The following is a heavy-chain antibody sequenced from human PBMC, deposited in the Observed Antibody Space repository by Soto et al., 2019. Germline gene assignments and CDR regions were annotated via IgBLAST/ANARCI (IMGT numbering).Heavy chain of an antibody. Sequence: PGESLKISCKGSGYSFTSYWIGWVRQMPGKGLEWMGIIYPGDSDTRYSPSFQGQVTISADKSISTAYLQWSSLKASDTAMYYCARHVVYDKPEWGDAFDIWGQGTMVTVSS. J-gene: IGHJ3*02. CDR1: GYSFTSYW. CDR2: IYPGDSDT. CDR3: ARHVVYDKPEWGDAFDI. V-gene: IGHV5-51*01. D-gene: IGHD3-22*01.